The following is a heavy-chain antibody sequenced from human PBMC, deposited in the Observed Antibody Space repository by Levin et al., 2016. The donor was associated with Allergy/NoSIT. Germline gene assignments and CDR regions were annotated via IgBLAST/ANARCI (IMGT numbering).Heavy chain of an antibody. CDR1: GFTFSSYA. CDR2: ISGSGGST. V-gene: IGHV3-23*01. D-gene: IGHD5-18*01. CDR3: ARRGGYSYGDYYFQYYGMDV. J-gene: IGHJ6*02. Sequence: GESLKISCAASGFTFSSYAMSWVRQAPGKGLEWVSAISGSGGSTYYADSVKGRFTVSRDNSKNTLYLQMNSLRAEDTAVYYCARRGGYSYGDYYFQYYGMDVWGQGTTVTVSS.